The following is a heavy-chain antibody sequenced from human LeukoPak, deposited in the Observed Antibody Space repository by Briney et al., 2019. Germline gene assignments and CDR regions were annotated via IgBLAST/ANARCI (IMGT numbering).Heavy chain of an antibody. CDR3: ARVVVVPAAPPHWFDP. D-gene: IGHD2-2*01. J-gene: IGHJ5*02. CDR2: IYHSGST. CDR1: GGSISSGGYS. V-gene: IGHV4-30-2*01. Sequence: SQTLSLTCAASGGSISSGGYSWSWIRQPPGKGLEWIGYIYHSGSTYYNPSLKSRVTISVDRSKNQFSLKLSSVTAADTAVYYCARVVVVPAAPPHWFDPWGQGTLVTVSS.